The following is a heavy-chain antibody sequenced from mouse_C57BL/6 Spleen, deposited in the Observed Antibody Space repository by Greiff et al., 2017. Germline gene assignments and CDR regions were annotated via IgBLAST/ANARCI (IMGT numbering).Heavy chain of an antibody. Sequence: EVKLVESGGGLVKPGGSRKLSCAASGFTFSDYGMHWVRQAPEKGLEWVAYISSGSSTIYYADTVKGRFTISRDNAKNTLFLQMTSLRSEDTAMYYCATGYFDVWGTGTTVTVSS. V-gene: IGHV5-17*01. CDR1: GFTFSDYG. CDR2: ISSGSSTI. J-gene: IGHJ1*03. CDR3: ATGYFDV.